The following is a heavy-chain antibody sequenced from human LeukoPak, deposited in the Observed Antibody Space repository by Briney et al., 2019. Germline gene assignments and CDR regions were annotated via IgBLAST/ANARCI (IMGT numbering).Heavy chain of an antibody. CDR3: ARSTYYDILTPNWFDP. Sequence: ASVKVSCKASGYTFTSYDINWVRQATGQGLEWMGWMNPNSGNTGYAQKFQGRVTITRNTSISTAYMELRSLRSDDTAVYYCARSTYYDILTPNWFDPWGQGTLVTVSS. CDR1: GYTFTSYD. V-gene: IGHV1-8*03. D-gene: IGHD3-9*01. CDR2: MNPNSGNT. J-gene: IGHJ5*02.